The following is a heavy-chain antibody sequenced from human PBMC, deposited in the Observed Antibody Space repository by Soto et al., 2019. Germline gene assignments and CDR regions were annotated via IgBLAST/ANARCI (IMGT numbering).Heavy chain of an antibody. CDR3: ARFIGGYSYGSWFDP. Sequence: SETLSLTCTVSGGSMSSASYYWAWIRQTPGKGLEWLGSVYYSGSTFYNPSLKSRVTVSADTSKSQFSLRLSSVTAADTAVYYCARFIGGYSYGSWFDPWGQGTLVTVSS. V-gene: IGHV4-39*01. CDR2: VYYSGST. D-gene: IGHD5-18*01. CDR1: GGSMSSASYY. J-gene: IGHJ5*02.